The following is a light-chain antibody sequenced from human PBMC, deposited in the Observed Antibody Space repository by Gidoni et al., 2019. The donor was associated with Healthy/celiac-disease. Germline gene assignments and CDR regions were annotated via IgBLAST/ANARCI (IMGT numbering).Light chain of an antibody. CDR2: DAS. CDR3: QQRSNWPLFT. Sequence: EIVFTQSPATLSLSPGERATLSCRASQSVSSYLAWYQQKPGQAPRLLIYDASNRATGIPARFSGSGSGTDFTLTISSLESEDFAVYYCQQRSNWPLFTFGQGTKVDIK. V-gene: IGKV3-11*01. CDR1: QSVSSY. J-gene: IGKJ3*01.